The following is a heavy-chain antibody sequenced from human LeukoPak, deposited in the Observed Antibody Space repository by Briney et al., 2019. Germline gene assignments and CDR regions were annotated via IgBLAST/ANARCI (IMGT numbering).Heavy chain of an antibody. CDR2: ITPSGST. Sequence: PSGTLSLTCVVYGGSFSGYFWSWIRQPPGKGLEWIGEITPSGSTNYNPSLKSRVSISIDTSKKKLSLRLNSVTAADSAVYYCASSFYYDSRDYWGQGTLVTVSS. J-gene: IGHJ4*02. CDR3: ASSFYYDSRDY. D-gene: IGHD3-22*01. CDR1: GGSFSGYF. V-gene: IGHV4-34*01.